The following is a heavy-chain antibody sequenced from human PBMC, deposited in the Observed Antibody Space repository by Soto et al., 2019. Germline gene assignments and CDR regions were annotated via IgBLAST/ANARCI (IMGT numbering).Heavy chain of an antibody. CDR2: ISSSGSTI. D-gene: IGHD3-22*01. J-gene: IGHJ4*02. CDR3: ARDYYDSSGHYDYFDY. Sequence: PGGSLRLSCSASGFTFSDYYMSWIRQAPGKGLEWVSYISSSGSTIYYADSVKGRFTISRDNAKNSLYLQMNSLRAEDTAVYYCARDYYDSSGHYDYFDYWGQGTLVTVSS. V-gene: IGHV3-11*01. CDR1: GFTFSDYY.